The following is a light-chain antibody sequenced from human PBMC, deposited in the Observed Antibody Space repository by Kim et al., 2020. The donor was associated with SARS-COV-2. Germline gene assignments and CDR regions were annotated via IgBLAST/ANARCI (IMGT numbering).Light chain of an antibody. J-gene: IGLJ3*02. V-gene: IGLV3-21*04. CDR2: YDS. CDR1: NIGSKS. Sequence: APGNTSRITCGGNNIGSKSVHWYQQTPGQAPVLVIYYDSARPSGIPERCSGSNSGNTATLTISRVEAGDEADYYCQVWDSSSDHRVFGGGTQLTVL. CDR3: QVWDSSSDHRV.